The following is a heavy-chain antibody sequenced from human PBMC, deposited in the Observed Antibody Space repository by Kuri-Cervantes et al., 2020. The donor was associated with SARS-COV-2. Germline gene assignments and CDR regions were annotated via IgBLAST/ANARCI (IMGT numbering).Heavy chain of an antibody. V-gene: IGHV3-30*12. J-gene: IGHJ1*01. CDR1: GFTFSSYG. Sequence: GESLKISCAASGFTFSSYGMHWVRQAPGKGLEWVAIISYDGSNKEYADSVKGRFTISRDNSENTLYLQMNSPRAGDTALYYCARDGLVRWGQGTRVTVSS. D-gene: IGHD5-12*01. CDR3: ARDGLVR. CDR2: ISYDGSNK.